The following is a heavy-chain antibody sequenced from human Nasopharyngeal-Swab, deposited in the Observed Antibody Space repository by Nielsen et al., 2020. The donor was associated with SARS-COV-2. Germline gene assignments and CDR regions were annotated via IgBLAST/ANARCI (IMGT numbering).Heavy chain of an antibody. Sequence: VESLKISCETSGSRFTDHWVAWVRQMPGKGLDWVGTIFPSDLDTRYSPSLQGHVSISVDQSMSTAYLHWNSLTASDTAMYYWAIGTSVGTLFYRMDVWGQGTTVTVSS. J-gene: IGHJ6*02. V-gene: IGHV5-51*01. CDR1: GSRFTDHW. CDR3: AIGTSVGTLFYRMDV. D-gene: IGHD2-21*01. CDR2: IFPSDLDT.